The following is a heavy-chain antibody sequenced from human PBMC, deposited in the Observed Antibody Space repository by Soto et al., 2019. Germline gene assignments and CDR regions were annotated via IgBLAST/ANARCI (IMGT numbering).Heavy chain of an antibody. CDR2: IYPGDSDT. CDR1: GYSFIDYW. CDR3: ARIACTGGNCKPYSYYAMDV. V-gene: IGHV5-51*01. Sequence: GESLKISCKGSGYSFIDYWIGWVRQVPGKGLEWMGIIYPGDSDTRYSPSFQGRFTSSRDNSKNTLYLQMNSLRAEDTAVYYCARIACTGGNCKPYSYYAMDVWGQGTTVTVSS. D-gene: IGHD2-15*01. J-gene: IGHJ6*02.